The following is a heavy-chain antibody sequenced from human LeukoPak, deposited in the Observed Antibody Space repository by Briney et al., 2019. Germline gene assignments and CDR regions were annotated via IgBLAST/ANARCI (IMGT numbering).Heavy chain of an antibody. D-gene: IGHD1-1*01. CDR3: ANGQLELPLGIDY. CDR1: GFTFSTHW. J-gene: IGHJ4*02. Sequence: GGSLRLSCAASGFTFSTHWMSWVRQAPGKGLEWVANIKQDGSEKYYVDSVKGRFTISRDNSKNTLYLQMNSLRAEDTAVYYCANGQLELPLGIDYWGQGTLVTVSS. CDR2: IKQDGSEK. V-gene: IGHV3-7*03.